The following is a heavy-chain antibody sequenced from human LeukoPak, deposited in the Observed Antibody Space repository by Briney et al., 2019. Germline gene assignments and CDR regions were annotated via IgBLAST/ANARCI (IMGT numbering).Heavy chain of an antibody. Sequence: SETLSLTCTVSGGSIRSYYWSWIRQPPGKGLEWIGYIYDSGSTNYKPSLKSRVTISVDASKNQFSLKLTSVTAADTAVYYCARQWTYGSTFDYWGQGTLVTVSS. CDR3: ARQWTYGSTFDY. V-gene: IGHV4-59*08. CDR1: GGSIRSYY. J-gene: IGHJ4*02. D-gene: IGHD1-7*01. CDR2: IYDSGST.